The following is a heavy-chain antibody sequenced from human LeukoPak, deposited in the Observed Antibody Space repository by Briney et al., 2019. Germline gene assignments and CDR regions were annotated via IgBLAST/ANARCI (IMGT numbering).Heavy chain of an antibody. CDR3: AKQGPGYCGSTRCYGVGH. CDR2: INTNTGNP. Sequence: ASVKVSCKASGYTFTSYAMNWVRQAPGQGLEWMGWINTNTGNPTYAQGFTGRFVFSLDTSVSTAYLQISSLKAEDAAVYYCAKQGPGYCGSTRCYGVGHWGQGTLVTVSS. CDR1: GYTFTSYA. V-gene: IGHV7-4-1*02. D-gene: IGHD2-2*01. J-gene: IGHJ4*02.